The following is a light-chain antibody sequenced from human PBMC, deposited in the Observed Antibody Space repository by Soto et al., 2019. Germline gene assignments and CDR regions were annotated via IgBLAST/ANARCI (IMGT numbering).Light chain of an antibody. CDR2: GAS. CDR3: QQYGSSPMYT. J-gene: IGKJ2*01. V-gene: IGKV3-20*01. Sequence: EIVLTQSPGTLSLSPGERATLSCRASQSVSSSYLAWYQQKPGQAPRLLIHGASARATGIPDRFSGSGSGTDFTLTISRLEPEDFAVYFCQQYGSSPMYTFGQGPKLEIK. CDR1: QSVSSSY.